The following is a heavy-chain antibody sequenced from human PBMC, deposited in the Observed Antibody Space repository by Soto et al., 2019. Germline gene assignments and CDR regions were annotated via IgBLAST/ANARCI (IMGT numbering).Heavy chain of an antibody. CDR1: GGSFSCYY. V-gene: IGHV4-34*01. Sequence: SATLSLTCAVYGGSFSCYYWSWIRQPPGKGLEWIGEINHSGSTNYNPSLKSRVTISVDTSKNQFSLKLSSVTAADTAVYYCARGRRAYGMDVWGQGTTVTVSS. J-gene: IGHJ6*02. CDR3: ARGRRAYGMDV. CDR2: INHSGST.